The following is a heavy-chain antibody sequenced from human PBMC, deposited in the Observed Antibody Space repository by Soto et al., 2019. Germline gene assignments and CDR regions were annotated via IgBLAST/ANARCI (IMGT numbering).Heavy chain of an antibody. CDR1: GASGSSNSAA. J-gene: IGHJ3*02. CDR2: TYYRSKWYN. Sequence: PSQTFSRTYALSGASGSSNSAASNCNSQSPSRGLESLGRTYYRSKWYNDYAVSVKSRITINPDKSKNQFSLQPNSVTPEDTAVYYCARGEYYYDSSGLGSSDAFDIWGQGTMVTVSS. V-gene: IGHV6-1*01. D-gene: IGHD3-22*01. CDR3: ARGEYYYDSSGLGSSDAFDI.